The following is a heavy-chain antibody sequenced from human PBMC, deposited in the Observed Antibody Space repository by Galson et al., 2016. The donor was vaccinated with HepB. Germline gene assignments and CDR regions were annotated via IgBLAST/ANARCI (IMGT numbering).Heavy chain of an antibody. CDR1: GGSFNEYY. V-gene: IGHV4-34*01. CDR2: INHSGRT. J-gene: IGHJ6*04. D-gene: IGHD6-6*01. Sequence: LSLTCAVYGGSFNEYYWDWIRQSPGKGLEWIGQINHSGRTSHNPSLQSRVTISVDTSKKQFSLRLSSVTAADTAVYLCARGFPPSGSIAANSYYYYGMDVWGKGTAVTGSS. CDR3: ARGFPPSGSIAANSYYYYGMDV.